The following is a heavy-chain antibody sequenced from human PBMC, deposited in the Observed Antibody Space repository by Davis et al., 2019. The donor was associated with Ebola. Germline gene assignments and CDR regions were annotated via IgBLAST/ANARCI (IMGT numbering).Heavy chain of an antibody. CDR2: ISHTATTI. Sequence: GESPMISCAASGFAFGSISMGWVRQTPEKGLEWGSCISHTATTIYYADSVKGRFTVSTDNANSSLHLQMNSLRDEDTAVYYCARGLHGGADYWGQGTHVTVS. CDR3: ARGLHGGADY. D-gene: IGHD2-15*01. CDR1: GFAFGSIS. V-gene: IGHV3-48*02. J-gene: IGHJ4*02.